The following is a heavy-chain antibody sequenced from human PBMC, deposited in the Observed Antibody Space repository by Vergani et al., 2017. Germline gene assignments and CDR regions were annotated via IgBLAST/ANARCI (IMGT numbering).Heavy chain of an antibody. V-gene: IGHV5-51*01. Sequence: EVQLVQSGADVQKPGESLKISCQISGYSFTNYWIGWVRQMPGKGLEWVGIIHPAASDTRYSPSFQGQVTFSVDKSISTAYLQRSSLRASDSAMYYCARLYGRDSSGSKYFDYWGHGTLVTVSS. CDR3: ARLYGRDSSGSKYFDY. J-gene: IGHJ4*01. CDR1: GYSFTNYW. D-gene: IGHD3-22*01. CDR2: IHPAASDT.